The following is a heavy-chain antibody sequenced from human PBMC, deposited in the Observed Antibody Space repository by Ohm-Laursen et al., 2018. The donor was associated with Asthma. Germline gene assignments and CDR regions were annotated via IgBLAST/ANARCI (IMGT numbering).Heavy chain of an antibody. D-gene: IGHD6-13*01. V-gene: IGHV3-23*01. Sequence: SLRLSCTASGFTFSSYGMHWVRQAPGKGLEWVSTISDSGGSTYYADSVKGRFTISRDNSKNTLYLQMNSLRAEDTAVYYCAKGGSSSWYEMDVWGQGTTVTVSS. CDR2: ISDSGGST. J-gene: IGHJ6*02. CDR3: AKGGSSSWYEMDV. CDR1: GFTFSSYG.